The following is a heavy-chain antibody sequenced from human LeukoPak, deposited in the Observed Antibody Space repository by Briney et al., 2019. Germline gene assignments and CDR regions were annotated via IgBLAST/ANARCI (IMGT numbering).Heavy chain of an antibody. CDR2: IIGSGGST. V-gene: IGHV3-23*01. CDR3: AKGRGSSSYYHFDY. CDR1: GFTFSNYA. D-gene: IGHD6-13*01. Sequence: GGSLRLSCAAAGFTFSNYAMSWVRQAPGKGLEWISTIIGSGGSTYYAVSVRGRFTISRDNSKNTLYLQMNSLRAEDTALYYCAKGRGSSSYYHFDYWGQGTLVSVSS. J-gene: IGHJ4*02.